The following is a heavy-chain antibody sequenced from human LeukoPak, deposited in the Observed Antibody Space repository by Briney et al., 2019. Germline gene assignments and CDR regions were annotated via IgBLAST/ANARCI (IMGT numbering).Heavy chain of an antibody. J-gene: IGHJ5*02. V-gene: IGHV1-8*01. Sequence: GASVKVSCKASGYTFTSYDINWVRQATGQGLEWMGWMNPNSGNTGYAQEFQGRVTMTRDTSISTAYMELSSLTSEDTAVYYCARRKPTSGAQYWFDPWDQGTLVTVSS. CDR1: GYTFTSYD. D-gene: IGHD3-10*01. CDR3: ARRKPTSGAQYWFDP. CDR2: MNPNSGNT.